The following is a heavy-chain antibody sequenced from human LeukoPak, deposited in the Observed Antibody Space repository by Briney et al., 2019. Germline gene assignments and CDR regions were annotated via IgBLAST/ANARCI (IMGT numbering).Heavy chain of an antibody. D-gene: IGHD2-15*01. CDR2: IIPILGIA. Sequence: ASVKVSCKASGGTFSSYAIRWVRQAPGQGLEWMGRIIPILGIANYAQKFQGRVTITADKSTSTAYMELSSLRSEDTAVYYCARGPLHCSGGSCYYYYGMDVWGQGTTVTVSS. CDR3: ARGPLHCSGGSCYYYYGMDV. V-gene: IGHV1-69*04. CDR1: GGTFSSYA. J-gene: IGHJ6*02.